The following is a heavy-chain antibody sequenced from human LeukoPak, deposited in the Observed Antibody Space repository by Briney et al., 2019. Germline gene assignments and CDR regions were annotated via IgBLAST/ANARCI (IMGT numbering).Heavy chain of an antibody. V-gene: IGHV4-34*01. J-gene: IGHJ6*03. CDR1: GGSFSGYY. Sequence: PSETLSLTCAVYGGSFSGYYWSWIRQPPGKGLEWIGEINHSGSTNYNPSLKSRVTISVDTSKNQFSLKLSSVTAADTAVYYCARRRHYYYYYMDVWGKGTTVTVSS. CDR2: INHSGST. CDR3: ARRRHYYYYYMDV.